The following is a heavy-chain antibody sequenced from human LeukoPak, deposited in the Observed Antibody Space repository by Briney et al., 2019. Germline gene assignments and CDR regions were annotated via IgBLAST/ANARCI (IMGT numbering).Heavy chain of an antibody. Sequence: SVKVSCKASGGTFSSYAISWVRQAPGQGLEWMGRIIPILGIANYAQKFQGRVTITADKSTSTAYMELSSLRSEDTAVYYCARHDYGLGYFDYWGQGTLVTVSS. CDR3: ARHDYGLGYFDY. CDR1: GGTFSSYA. CDR2: IIPILGIA. V-gene: IGHV1-69*04. D-gene: IGHD4-17*01. J-gene: IGHJ4*02.